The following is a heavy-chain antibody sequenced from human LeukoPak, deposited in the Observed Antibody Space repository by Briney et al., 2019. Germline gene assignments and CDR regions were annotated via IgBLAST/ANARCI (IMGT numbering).Heavy chain of an antibody. D-gene: IGHD3-10*01. CDR3: AREEWGVGDYYYYMDV. J-gene: IGHJ6*03. V-gene: IGHV3-21*01. CDR2: ISSSSSYI. Sequence: KFGGPLRLSCAASGFTFSSYSMNWVPQAPGKTRECVSSISSSSSYIYHADSVKGRFTISRDNAKNSLYLQMNSLRAEDTAVYYCAREEWGVGDYYYYMDVWGKGTTVTVSS. CDR1: GFTFSSYS.